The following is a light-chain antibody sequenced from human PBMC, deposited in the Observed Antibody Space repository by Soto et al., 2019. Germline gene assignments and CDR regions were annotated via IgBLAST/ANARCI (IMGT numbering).Light chain of an antibody. J-gene: IGKJ4*01. CDR2: AAS. Sequence: DIQTTQSPSSLSASVGDRVTITCRASQNIVRYLNWYQQKPGKAPKLLIYAASTLQSGVPSRFSGSGSGTAFTLTISSLQPEDFATYYCQQGSSTPLTFGGGTKVEIK. CDR1: QNIVRY. CDR3: QQGSSTPLT. V-gene: IGKV1-39*01.